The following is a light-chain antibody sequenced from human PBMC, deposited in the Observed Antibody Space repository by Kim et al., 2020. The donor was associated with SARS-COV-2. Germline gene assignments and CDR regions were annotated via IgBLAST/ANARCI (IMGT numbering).Light chain of an antibody. V-gene: IGKV1-27*01. Sequence: ASVGERVTITCRASQGISNYLAWYQQKPGKLPNLLIYSASTWQSGVPSRFSGSGSGTDFSLTISSLQPEDVATYYCQKYNSAPWTFGQGTKVEIK. CDR2: SAS. J-gene: IGKJ1*01. CDR3: QKYNSAPWT. CDR1: QGISNY.